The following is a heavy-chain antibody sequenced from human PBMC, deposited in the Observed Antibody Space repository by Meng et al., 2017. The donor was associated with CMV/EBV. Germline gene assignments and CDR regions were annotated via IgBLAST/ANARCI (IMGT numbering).Heavy chain of an antibody. D-gene: IGHD4-17*01. CDR1: GFTFSSYE. Sequence: GESLKISCAASGFTFSSYEMNWVRQAPGKGLEWVSDISSSGSTIYYADSVKGRFTISRDNSKNTLYLQMNSLRAEDTAVYYCAFYPYGDPSYWGQGTLVTVSS. CDR3: AFYPYGDPSY. V-gene: IGHV3-48*03. J-gene: IGHJ4*02. CDR2: ISSSGSTI.